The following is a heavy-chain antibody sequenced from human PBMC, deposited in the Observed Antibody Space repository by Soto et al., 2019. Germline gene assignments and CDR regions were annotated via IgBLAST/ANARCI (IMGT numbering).Heavy chain of an antibody. J-gene: IGHJ4*02. Sequence: QVQLQESGPGLVKPSETLSLTCTVSGGSISSYYWSWIRQPPGKGLEWIGYIYYSGSTNYDPSLKRPVPISVDPAKNQFSLKLSSVTAADTAVYYCARQSVGPYGSGSYFDYWGQGTLVTVSS. CDR1: GGSISSYY. CDR2: IYYSGST. D-gene: IGHD3-10*01. CDR3: ARQSVGPYGSGSYFDY. V-gene: IGHV4-59*08.